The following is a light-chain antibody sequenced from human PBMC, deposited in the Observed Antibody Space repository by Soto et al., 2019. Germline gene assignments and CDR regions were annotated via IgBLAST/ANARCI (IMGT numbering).Light chain of an antibody. CDR3: QQSHTTLFT. CDR1: QSISTN. Sequence: DLQMTQSPSSLSASVGERVTITCRASQSISTNLNWYQQKTGKAPKLLISGASALQGGVSSRFSGSGSGTVFTLTISSLQPEDSETYFCQQSHTTLFTFGPGTTVDLK. J-gene: IGKJ3*01. CDR2: GAS. V-gene: IGKV1-39*01.